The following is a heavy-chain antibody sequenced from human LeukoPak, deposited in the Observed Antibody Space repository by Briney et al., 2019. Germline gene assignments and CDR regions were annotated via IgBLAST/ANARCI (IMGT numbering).Heavy chain of an antibody. Sequence: GGSLRLSCAASGFTFSNYAMRWGRQAPGEGREWVSGISGSGDSTYYADSVKGRFTISRDNSKNTLYLQMNSLRAEDTAVYYCARRSGIAVAGAFDYWGQGTLVTVSS. V-gene: IGHV3-23*01. CDR3: ARRSGIAVAGAFDY. D-gene: IGHD6-19*01. CDR1: GFTFSNYA. CDR2: ISGSGDST. J-gene: IGHJ4*02.